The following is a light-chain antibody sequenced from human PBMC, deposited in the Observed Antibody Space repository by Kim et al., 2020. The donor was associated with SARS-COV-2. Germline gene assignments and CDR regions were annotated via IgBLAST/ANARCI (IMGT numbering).Light chain of an antibody. Sequence: DVVMTQSPLSLAVTLGQPASISCRSSQSLVHTDGNTYLNWFHQRPGQSPRRLIYKVSNRDSGVPDRFSGSGSGTDFTLKISRVEAEDVGTYYCMQATHGPPWTFGEGTKVDIK. V-gene: IGKV2-30*02. CDR1: QSLVHTDGNTY. CDR2: KVS. J-gene: IGKJ1*01. CDR3: MQATHGPPWT.